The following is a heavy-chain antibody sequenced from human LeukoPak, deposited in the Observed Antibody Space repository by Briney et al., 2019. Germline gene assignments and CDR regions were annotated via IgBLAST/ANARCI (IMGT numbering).Heavy chain of an antibody. CDR1: GGSISSSSYY. CDR2: IYYSGST. V-gene: IGHV4-39*01. CDR3: ASLYSSSWYYYFDY. Sequence: SETLSLTCTVSGGSISSSSYYWGWIRQPPGKGLDWIGNIYYSGSTYYNPSLKSRVTISVDTSQNEFSLKLSPVTAADTAVYYCASLYSSSWYYYFDYWGQGTLVTVSS. J-gene: IGHJ4*02. D-gene: IGHD6-13*01.